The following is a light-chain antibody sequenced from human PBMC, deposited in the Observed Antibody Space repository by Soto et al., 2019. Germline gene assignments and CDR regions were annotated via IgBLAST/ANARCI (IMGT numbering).Light chain of an antibody. CDR1: QSVSSSY. CDR3: QQYGSSSWT. V-gene: IGKV3-20*01. CDR2: GAS. Sequence: EIVLTQSPGTLSLSPGERATLSCRASQSVSSSYLAWYQQKPGQAPRLLIYGASSRATGIPDRFSGSGSGTEFALTISRLELEDFAVYYCQQYGSSSWTFGQGTKV. J-gene: IGKJ1*01.